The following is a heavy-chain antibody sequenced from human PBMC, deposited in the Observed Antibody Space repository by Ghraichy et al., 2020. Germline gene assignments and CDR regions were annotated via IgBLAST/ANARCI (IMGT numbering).Heavy chain of an antibody. CDR2: SRSKARGYST. D-gene: IGHD1-1*01. Sequence: GGSLRLSCAASGFTFSDHYMEWVRQAPGKELEWVGRSRSKARGYSTEYVASVKGRFTISRDDSKNSVYLQMNSLRTDDTAVYLCVRTLTDNDGKYDDALDIWGQATKVTVS. CDR1: GFTFSDHY. V-gene: IGHV3-72*01. J-gene: IGHJ3*02. CDR3: VRTLTDNDGKYDDALDI.